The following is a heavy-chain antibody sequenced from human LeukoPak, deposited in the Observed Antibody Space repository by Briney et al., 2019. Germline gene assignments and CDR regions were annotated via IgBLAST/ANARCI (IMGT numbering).Heavy chain of an antibody. CDR2: ISYSGNT. V-gene: IGHV4-39*01. J-gene: IGHJ4*02. D-gene: IGHD6-13*01. Sequence: WVRQAPGKGLEWLGTISYSGNTYYNPSLKSRVTISVDTSKNQFSLKLNSVTAADTAVYYCARHVAAADYYFDYWGQGTLVTVSS. CDR3: ARHVAAADYYFDY.